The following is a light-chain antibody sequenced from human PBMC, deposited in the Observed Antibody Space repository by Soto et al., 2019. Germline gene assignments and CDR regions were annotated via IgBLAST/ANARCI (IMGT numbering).Light chain of an antibody. V-gene: IGLV1-44*01. CDR3: QAYDYSLTAMV. CDR2: SND. CDR1: TSNIGSNT. J-gene: IGLJ3*02. Sequence: QAVVSQPPSASGTPGQRVTISCSGSTSNIGSNTVSWYQQLPQRAPKLLIFSNDQRPSGVPDRFSGSKSGTSASLAISGLQSEDEAEYYCQAYDYSLTAMVFAGGTKLTVL.